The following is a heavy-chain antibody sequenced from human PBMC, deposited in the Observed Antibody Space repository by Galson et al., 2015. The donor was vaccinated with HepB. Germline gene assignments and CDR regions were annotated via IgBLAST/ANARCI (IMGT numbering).Heavy chain of an antibody. V-gene: IGHV3-30-3*01. Sequence: SLRLSCAASGFAFNTYTMQWVRQAPGKGLEWVATISSAGTTQYYADSVKGRFTSSRDNSKNMLYLQMNSLGAEDTAVYYCARDAMGRGSGSYSAFDYWGQGTLVTVSP. CDR3: ARDAMGRGSGSYSAFDY. D-gene: IGHD1-26*01. J-gene: IGHJ4*02. CDR1: GFAFNTYT. CDR2: ISSAGTTQ.